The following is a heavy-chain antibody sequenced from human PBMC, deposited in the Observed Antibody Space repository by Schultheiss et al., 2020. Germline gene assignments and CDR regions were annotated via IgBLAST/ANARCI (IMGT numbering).Heavy chain of an antibody. CDR2: IKSKTDGGTT. D-gene: IGHD6-13*01. Sequence: GGSLRLSCAASGFTFSNAWMSWVRQAPGKGLEWVGRIKSKTDGGTTDYAAPVKGRFTISRDDSKNTLYLQMNSLKTEDTAVYYCARAAGYSSSWSIAYFDYWGQGTLVTVSS. CDR3: ARAAGYSSSWSIAYFDY. CDR1: GFTFSNAW. V-gene: IGHV3-15*01. J-gene: IGHJ4*02.